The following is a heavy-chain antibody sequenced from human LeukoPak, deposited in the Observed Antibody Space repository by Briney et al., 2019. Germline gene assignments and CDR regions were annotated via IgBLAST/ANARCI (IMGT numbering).Heavy chain of an antibody. CDR2: IIPIFGTA. V-gene: IGHV1-69*06. D-gene: IGHD6-13*01. Sequence: SVKVSCKASGGTFSSYAISWVRQAPGQGLEWMGGIIPIFGTANYAQKFQGRVTITADKSTSTAYMELSSLRSEDTAVYYCARDFVTRLQQLAIDYWGQGTLVTVSS. CDR1: GGTFSSYA. CDR3: ARDFVTRLQQLAIDY. J-gene: IGHJ4*02.